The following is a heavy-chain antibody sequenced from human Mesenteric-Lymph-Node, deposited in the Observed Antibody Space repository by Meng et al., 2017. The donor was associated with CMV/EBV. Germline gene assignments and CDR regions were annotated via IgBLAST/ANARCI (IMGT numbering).Heavy chain of an antibody. CDR3: ARDGDYYDSSGYNPFDY. CDR1: GGSISSSSYY. Sequence: QLQLQESCPGLVKPSETLSLTCTVSGGSISSSSYYWGWIRQPPGKGLEWIGSIYYSGSTYYNPSLKSRVTISVDTSKTQFSLKLSSVTAADTAVYYCARDGDYYDSSGYNPFDYWGQGTLVTVSS. CDR2: IYYSGST. V-gene: IGHV4-39*07. J-gene: IGHJ4*02. D-gene: IGHD3-22*01.